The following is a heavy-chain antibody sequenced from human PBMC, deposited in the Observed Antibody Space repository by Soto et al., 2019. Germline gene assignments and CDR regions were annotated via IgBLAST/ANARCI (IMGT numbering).Heavy chain of an antibody. V-gene: IGHV3-66*01. J-gene: IGHJ4*02. CDR2: ISSGGST. Sequence: EVQLVESGGGLVQPGGSLRLCCAASGFTVSSFYMTWVRQAPGKGLQWVAVISSGGSTYYADSVKGRFTISRDNSKNTLYLEMNSLRAEDTAVYYCARDTFGGAYDFLHGGQGTLVSVSS. D-gene: IGHD3-3*01. CDR1: GFTVSSFY. CDR3: ARDTFGGAYDFLH.